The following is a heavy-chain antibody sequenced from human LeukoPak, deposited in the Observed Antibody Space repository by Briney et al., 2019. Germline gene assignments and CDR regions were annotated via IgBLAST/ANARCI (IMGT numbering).Heavy chain of an antibody. CDR3: ALGYCTNGVCSPEGYYYYGMDV. CDR2: INPSGGST. J-gene: IGHJ6*02. CDR1: GYTFTSYY. D-gene: IGHD2-8*01. Sequence: GASVKVSCKASGYTFTSYYMHWVRQAPGQGLEWMGIINPSGGSTSYAQKLQGRVTMTRDTSTSTAYMELSSLRSEDTAVYYCALGYCTNGVCSPEGYYYYGMDVWGQGTTVTVSS. V-gene: IGHV1-46*01.